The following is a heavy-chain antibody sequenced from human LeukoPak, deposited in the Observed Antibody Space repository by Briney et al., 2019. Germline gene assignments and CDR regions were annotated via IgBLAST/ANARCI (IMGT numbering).Heavy chain of an antibody. V-gene: IGHV1-69*04. D-gene: IGHD6-19*01. CDR1: GGTFSSYA. CDR3: ARDKQWLGKLNPVYYYYGMDV. Sequence: ASVKVSCKASGGTFSSYAISWVRQAPGRGLEWMGRIIPILGIANYAQKFQGRVTITADKSTSTAYMELSSLRSEDTAVYYCARDKQWLGKLNPVYYYYGMDVWGQGTTVTVSS. J-gene: IGHJ6*02. CDR2: IIPILGIA.